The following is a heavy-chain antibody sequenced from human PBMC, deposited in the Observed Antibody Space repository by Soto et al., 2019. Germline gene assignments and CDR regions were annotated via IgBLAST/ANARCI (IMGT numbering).Heavy chain of an antibody. Sequence: QITLKASGPTLLKPTQTLTLTCTFSGFSLTSRGLGVVWLRQPLGKALEWVSVIYWDDDKRYSPSLNIRLTITKDPSENQVFLIMINLEPLDKATLYFAQHINRRLYLGKRSLETVSS. J-gene: IGHJ4*02. CDR2: IYWDDDK. CDR3: AQHINRRLY. CDR1: GFSLTSRGLG. V-gene: IGHV2-5*02.